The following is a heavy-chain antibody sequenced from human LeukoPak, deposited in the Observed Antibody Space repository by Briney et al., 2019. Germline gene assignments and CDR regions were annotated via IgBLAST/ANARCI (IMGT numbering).Heavy chain of an antibody. V-gene: IGHV4-30-2*01. CDR3: ASSVLAAAVPNWFDP. D-gene: IGHD6-13*01. CDR2: IYHSGST. Sequence: SETLSLTCTVSGGSISSGGYYWSWIRQPPGKGLEWIGYIYHSGSTYYNPSPKSRVTISVDRSKNQFSLKLSSVTAADTAVYYCASSVLAAAVPNWFDPWGQGTLVTVSS. J-gene: IGHJ5*02. CDR1: GGSISSGGYY.